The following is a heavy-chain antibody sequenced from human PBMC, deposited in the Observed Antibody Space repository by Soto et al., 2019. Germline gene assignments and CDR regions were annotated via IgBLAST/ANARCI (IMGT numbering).Heavy chain of an antibody. CDR3: VQRATGRYYGDYFDP. CDR1: GFSLSTSGVG. V-gene: IGHV2-5*01. Sequence: SGPTLVNPTQTLTLTCTFSGFSLSTSGVGVGWIRQPPGKALEWLALIYWNDDIRYSSSLKSRLTITKDTSKNQVVLTMTNMDPVDTATYYCVQRATGRYYGDYFDPWGQGTLVTVSS. J-gene: IGHJ4*02. CDR2: IYWNDDI. D-gene: IGHD3-9*01.